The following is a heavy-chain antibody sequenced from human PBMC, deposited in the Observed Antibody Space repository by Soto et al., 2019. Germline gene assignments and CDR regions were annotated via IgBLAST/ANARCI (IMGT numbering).Heavy chain of an antibody. CDR1: GSSFTSYL. V-gene: IGHV5-10-1*01. J-gene: IGHJ6*02. CDR2: IDPSDSYT. D-gene: IGHD4-4*01. CDR3: ARYPYMTTVPVYYYYGMDV. Sequence: GESLKISCKGSGSSFTSYLISWVRQMPGKGLEWMGRIDPSDSYTNYSPSFQGHVTISADKSISTAYLQWSSLKASDTAMYYCARYPYMTTVPVYYYYGMDVWGQGTTVTVSS.